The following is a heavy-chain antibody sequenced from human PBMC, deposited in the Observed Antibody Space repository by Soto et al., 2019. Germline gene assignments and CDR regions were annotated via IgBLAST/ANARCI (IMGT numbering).Heavy chain of an antibody. CDR1: GYSFTSYW. J-gene: IGHJ6*02. CDR2: IDPSDSYT. Sequence: PGESLKISCKGSGYSFTSYWISWVRQMPGKGLEWMGRIDPSDSYTNYSPSFQGHVTISADKSISTAYLQWSSLKASDTAMYYCASSQVQLERRRNYYGMDVWGQGTTVTVS. CDR3: ASSQVQLERRRNYYGMDV. D-gene: IGHD1-1*01. V-gene: IGHV5-10-1*01.